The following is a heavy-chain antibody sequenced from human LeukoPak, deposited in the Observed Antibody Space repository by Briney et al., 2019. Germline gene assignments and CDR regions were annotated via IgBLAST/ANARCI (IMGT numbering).Heavy chain of an antibody. D-gene: IGHD6-19*01. CDR3: AREPRSVRGPFDY. V-gene: IGHV1-2*02. Sequence: ASVKVSCKASGYTFTGYYIHWVRQAPGRGLEWMGWINPNSGGTNYAQKFRGRVIMTTDTSINTVYMELNRLTSDDTAVYYCAREPRSVRGPFDYWGQGTLVTVSS. J-gene: IGHJ4*02. CDR2: INPNSGGT. CDR1: GYTFTGYY.